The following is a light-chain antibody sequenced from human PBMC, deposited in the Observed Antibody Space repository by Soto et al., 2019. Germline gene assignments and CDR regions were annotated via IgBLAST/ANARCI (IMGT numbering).Light chain of an antibody. CDR1: SSDIGSYDH. Sequence: QSALTQPASVSGSPGQSITISCSGTSSDIGSYDHVAWYQQFPGKSPKLIIYAVSDRPSGVSDRFSGSKSGISASLTISGLQTEDEADYYCQSYDRSLSGSFFGTGTKVTVL. V-gene: IGLV2-14*03. CDR2: AVS. CDR3: QSYDRSLSGSF. J-gene: IGLJ1*01.